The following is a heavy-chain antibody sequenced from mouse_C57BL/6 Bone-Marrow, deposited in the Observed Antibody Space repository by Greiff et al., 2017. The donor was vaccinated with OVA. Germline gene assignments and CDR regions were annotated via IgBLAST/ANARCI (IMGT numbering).Heavy chain of an antibody. CDR1: GYTFTSYW. J-gene: IGHJ3*01. CDR3: AREGSYYGSSLWLAY. D-gene: IGHD1-1*01. V-gene: IGHV1-50*01. Sequence: QVQLQQPGAELVKPGASVKLSCKASGYTFTSYWMQWVKQRPGQGLEWIGEIDPSDSYTNYNQKFKGKATLTVDTSSSTAYMQLSSLTSEDSAVYYCAREGSYYGSSLWLAYWGQGTLVTVSA. CDR2: IDPSDSYT.